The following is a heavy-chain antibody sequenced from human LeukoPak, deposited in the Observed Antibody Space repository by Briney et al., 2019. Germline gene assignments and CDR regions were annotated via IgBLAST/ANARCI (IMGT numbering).Heavy chain of an antibody. J-gene: IGHJ4*02. Sequence: GGSLRLSCAASGFTFSSYWMHWVRQAPGKGLVWVSRINSDGSSTSYADSVKGRFTISRDNAKNTLYLQMSSLRAEDTAVYYCARISSWYVGYYFDYWGQGTLVTVSS. CDR2: INSDGSST. V-gene: IGHV3-74*01. D-gene: IGHD6-13*01. CDR1: GFTFSSYW. CDR3: ARISSWYVGYYFDY.